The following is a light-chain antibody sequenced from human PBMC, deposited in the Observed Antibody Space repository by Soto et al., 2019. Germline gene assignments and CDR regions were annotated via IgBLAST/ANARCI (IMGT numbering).Light chain of an antibody. CDR3: CSYAGSSTYG. CDR2: EDS. Sequence: QSALTQPASVSGSPGQSITISCTGTSSDFGSYNLVSWYQQHPGKAPKLMIYEDSKRPSGVSNRFSGSKSGNTASLTISGLQAEDDADYYCCSYAGSSTYGFGTGNKVTVL. V-gene: IGLV2-23*01. CDR1: SSDFGSYNL. J-gene: IGLJ1*01.